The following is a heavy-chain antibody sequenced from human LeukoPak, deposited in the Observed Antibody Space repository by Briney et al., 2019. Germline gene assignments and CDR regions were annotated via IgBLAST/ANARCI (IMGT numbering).Heavy chain of an antibody. D-gene: IGHD3-22*01. J-gene: IGHJ4*02. CDR1: GFTFSNYA. V-gene: IGHV3-23*01. CDR2: LSSSGGAT. CDR3: AKGEFYDSRGDC. Sequence: GGSLRLSCVASGFTFSNYAMSWVRQAPGKGLEWVSILSSSGGATYYADSVKGRFTISRDNSKNTLYLQMNSLRAEDTAVYYCAKGEFYDSRGDCWGQGTLVTVSS.